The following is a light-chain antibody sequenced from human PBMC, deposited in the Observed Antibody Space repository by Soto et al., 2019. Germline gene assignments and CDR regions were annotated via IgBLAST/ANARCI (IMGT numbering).Light chain of an antibody. J-gene: IGKJ1*01. CDR1: QNINTW. Sequence: DIQMTQSPSTVSASVGDRVTITCRASQNINTWLAWYQPTPGKAPKLLILKASSLESGVPSRFSGSGSGTEFTLTISSLQPDDLATYYGQQYNNYFWAFGQGTKVDFK. V-gene: IGKV1-5*03. CDR2: KAS. CDR3: QQYNNYFWA.